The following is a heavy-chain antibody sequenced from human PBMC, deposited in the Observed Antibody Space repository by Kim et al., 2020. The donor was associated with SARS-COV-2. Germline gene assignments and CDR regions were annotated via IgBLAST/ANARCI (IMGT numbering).Heavy chain of an antibody. V-gene: IGHV3-23*01. CDR3: AKAYRVYSSGWYSCYFDY. J-gene: IGHJ4*02. D-gene: IGHD6-19*01. Sequence: KGRFTISRDNSKNTLYLQMNSLRAEDTAVYYCAKAYRVYSSGWYSCYFDYWGQGTLVTVSS.